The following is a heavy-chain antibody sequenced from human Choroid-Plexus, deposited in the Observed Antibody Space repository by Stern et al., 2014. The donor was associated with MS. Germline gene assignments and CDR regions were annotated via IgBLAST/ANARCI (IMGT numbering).Heavy chain of an antibody. D-gene: IGHD2/OR15-2a*01. CDR2: GSYDGSNK. V-gene: IGHV3-30*18. J-gene: IGHJ5*02. CDR3: AKDRQYLTYFFDH. Sequence: VQLVESGGGVVQPGSPLRLSCVASGFTFGSCAMHWVRQAPGNGLEWVAGGSYDGSNKYYADSVKGRFTISRDNSQNTLYMQMSSLRPEDTAVYYCAKDRQYLTYFFDHWGQGSLVTVSS. CDR1: GFTFGSCA.